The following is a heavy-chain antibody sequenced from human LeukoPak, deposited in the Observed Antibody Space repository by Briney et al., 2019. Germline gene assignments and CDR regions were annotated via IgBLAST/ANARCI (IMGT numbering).Heavy chain of an antibody. CDR3: AGDENYYDTTNDNYYDAFNI. CDR2: IQEDGSLK. J-gene: IGHJ3*02. CDR1: GFTFSNFW. V-gene: IGHV3-7*01. Sequence: GGSLRLSCAASGFTFSNFWMTWVRQAPGRGLEWVANIQEDGSLKYYVDSVKGRFTVSRDNARNSLYPQMNGLRAEDTAVYYCAGDENYYDTTNDNYYDAFNIWGQGTMVTVSS. D-gene: IGHD3-22*01.